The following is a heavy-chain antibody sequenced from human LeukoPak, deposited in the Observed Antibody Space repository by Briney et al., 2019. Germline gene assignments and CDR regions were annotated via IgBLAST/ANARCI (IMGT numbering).Heavy chain of an antibody. D-gene: IGHD3-22*01. CDR2: IVPIFGTA. V-gene: IGHV1-69*13. CDR3: ARDSREYYYDSSGYFNFDY. J-gene: IGHJ4*02. Sequence: SVKVSCKASGGTFSSYAISWVRQAPGQGLEWMGGIVPIFGTANYAQKFQGRVTITADESTSTAYMELSSLRPEDTAVYYCARDSREYYYDSSGYFNFDYWGQGTLVTVSS. CDR1: GGTFSSYA.